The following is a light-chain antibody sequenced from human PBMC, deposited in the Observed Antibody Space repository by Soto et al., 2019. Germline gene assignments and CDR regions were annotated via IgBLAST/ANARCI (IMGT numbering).Light chain of an antibody. CDR3: SSYTSSSTWV. CDR1: SSDIGAYNY. CDR2: DVS. J-gene: IGLJ3*02. V-gene: IGLV2-14*03. Sequence: QSALTQPASVSGSPRQSITISCIGTSSDIGAYNYVSWYQQQPGKAPKLMIYDVSYRPSGVSDRFSGSKSDNTASLTIFGLQAEDEADYYCSSYTSSSTWVFGGGTKLTVL.